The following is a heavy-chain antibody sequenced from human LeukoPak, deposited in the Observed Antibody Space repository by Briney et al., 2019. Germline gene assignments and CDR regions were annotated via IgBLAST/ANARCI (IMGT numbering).Heavy chain of an antibody. CDR3: ARDIILTGYYRSAGAFDI. CDR1: GFTLSSYE. D-gene: IGHD3-9*01. Sequence: PGGSLRLSCAASGFTLSSYEMNWVRQAPGKGLEWVSYISSSGSTIYYADSVKGRFTISRDNAKNSLYLQMNSLRAEDTAVYYCARDIILTGYYRSAGAFDIWGQGTMVTVSS. J-gene: IGHJ3*02. CDR2: ISSSGSTI. V-gene: IGHV3-48*03.